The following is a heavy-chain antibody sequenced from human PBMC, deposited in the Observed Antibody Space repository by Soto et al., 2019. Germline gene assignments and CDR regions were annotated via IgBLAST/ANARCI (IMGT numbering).Heavy chain of an antibody. D-gene: IGHD2-2*02. V-gene: IGHV3-23*01. J-gene: IGHJ6*02. CDR3: AKEYCSSTSCYTYYYYGMDV. CDR1: GFTFSSEA. Sequence: GGSLRLSCAASGFTFSSEAMSWIRYARGKGLVWVSAISGSRGRTYYADSVKGRFTSSRDNSKNTLYLQMNSLRAEDTAVYYCAKEYCSSTSCYTYYYYGMDVWGQGPTVTVSS. CDR2: ISGSRGRT.